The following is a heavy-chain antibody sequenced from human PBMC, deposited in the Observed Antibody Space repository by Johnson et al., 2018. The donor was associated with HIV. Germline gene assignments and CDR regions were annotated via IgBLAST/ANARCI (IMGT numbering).Heavy chain of an antibody. CDR1: GFTVSSNY. D-gene: IGHD3-22*01. CDR2: IYSGGST. Sequence: VQLVESGGGVVQPGRSLRLSCAASGFTVSSNYMSWVRQAPGKGLEWVSVIYSGGSTYYADSVKGRFTISRDNSKNTLYLQMNSLRAEDTAVYYCARENSSGYHDAFDIWGQGTLVTVSS. CDR3: ARENSSGYHDAFDI. J-gene: IGHJ3*02. V-gene: IGHV3-66*02.